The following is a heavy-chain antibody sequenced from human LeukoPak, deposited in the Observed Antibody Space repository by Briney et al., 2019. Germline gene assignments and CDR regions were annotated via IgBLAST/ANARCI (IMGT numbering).Heavy chain of an antibody. D-gene: IGHD3-9*01. Sequence: ASVKVSCKASGYTFTSYAMNWVRQAPGQGLEWMGWINPNSDGTKYAQKFQGRVTMTRDTSISTAYMEVIRLTSDDTAVYYCARAPPYNILTGYRLFDYWGQGTLVTVSS. CDR2: INPNSDGT. J-gene: IGHJ4*02. V-gene: IGHV1-2*02. CDR3: ARAPPYNILTGYRLFDY. CDR1: GYTFTSYA.